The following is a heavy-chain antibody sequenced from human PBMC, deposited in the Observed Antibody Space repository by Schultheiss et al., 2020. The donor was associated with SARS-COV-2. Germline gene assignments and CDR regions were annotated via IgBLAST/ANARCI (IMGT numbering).Heavy chain of an antibody. J-gene: IGHJ4*02. V-gene: IGHV4-38-2*01. CDR2: IYHSGST. Sequence: SETLSLTCGVSGYSISSGYYWGWIRQPPGKGLEWIGEIYHSGSTNYNPSLKSRVTISVDKSKNQFSLKLSSVTAADTAVYYCARLENGYIDYWGQGTLVTVSS. D-gene: IGHD3-3*01. CDR1: GYSISSGYY. CDR3: ARLENGYIDY.